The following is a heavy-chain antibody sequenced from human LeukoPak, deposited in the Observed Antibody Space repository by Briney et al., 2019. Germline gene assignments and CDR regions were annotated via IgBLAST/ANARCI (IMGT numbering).Heavy chain of an antibody. D-gene: IGHD5-24*01. CDR2: ILPIFDMA. J-gene: IGHJ6*02. CDR1: GGTFSTYA. CDR3: ARDGGWLQTQNHYYYHGMDV. Sequence: SVKVSCKASGGTFSTYAITWVRQAPGQGLEWMGRILPIFDMANYAQKFQGRVTITTDKSTRTAYMELSSLRSDDTAVYYCARDGGWLQTQNHYYYHGMDVWGQGTTVTVSS. V-gene: IGHV1-69*04.